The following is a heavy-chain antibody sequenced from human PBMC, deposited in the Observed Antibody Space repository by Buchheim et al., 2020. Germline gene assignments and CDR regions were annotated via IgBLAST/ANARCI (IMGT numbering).Heavy chain of an antibody. CDR3: AREFVPYYYDSSGVGYFDL. CDR2: IGTAGDT. Sequence: EVQLVESGGGLVQPGGSLRLSCAASGFTFSSYDMHWVRQATGKGLEWVSAIGTAGDTYYPGSVKGRFTISRENAKNSLYLQMNSLRAGDTAVYYCAREFVPYYYDSSGVGYFDLWGRGT. J-gene: IGHJ2*01. V-gene: IGHV3-13*04. D-gene: IGHD3-22*01. CDR1: GFTFSSYD.